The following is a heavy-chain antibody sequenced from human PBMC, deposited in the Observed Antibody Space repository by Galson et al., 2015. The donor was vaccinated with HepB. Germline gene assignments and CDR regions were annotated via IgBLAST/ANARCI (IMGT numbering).Heavy chain of an antibody. V-gene: IGHV4-59*01. CDR2: IYYSGST. CDR1: GGSINSYY. D-gene: IGHD3-10*01. Sequence: ETLSLTCTVSGGSINSYYWSWIRQPPGKGLEWIGYIYYSGSTNYNPSLKSRVTISVDTSKNQFSLKLSSVTAADTAVYYCASVPRELWSSYYFDYWGQGTLVTVSS. CDR3: ASVPRELWSSYYFDY. J-gene: IGHJ4*02.